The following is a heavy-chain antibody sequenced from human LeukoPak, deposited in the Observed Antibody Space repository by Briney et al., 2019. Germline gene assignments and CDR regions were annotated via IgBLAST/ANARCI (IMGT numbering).Heavy chain of an antibody. V-gene: IGHV3-30*02. CDR1: GFMFSNYE. J-gene: IGHJ4*02. Sequence: GGSLRLSCAASGFMFSNYEMNWVRQAPGKGLEWVAFIRYDGSNKYYADSVKGRFTISRDNSKNTLYLQMNSLRAEDTAVYYCAKDHGGNPVYFDYWGQGTLVTVSS. CDR2: IRYDGSNK. D-gene: IGHD4-23*01. CDR3: AKDHGGNPVYFDY.